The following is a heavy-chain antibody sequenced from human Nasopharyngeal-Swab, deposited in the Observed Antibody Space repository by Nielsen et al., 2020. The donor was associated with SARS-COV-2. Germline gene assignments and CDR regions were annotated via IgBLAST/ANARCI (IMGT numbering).Heavy chain of an antibody. CDR1: GFTFSSYG. V-gene: IGHV3-30*18. Sequence: GGSLRLSCAASGFTFSSYGMHWVRQAPDKGLEWVAVISYDGSNKYYADPVKGRFTISRDNSKNTLYLQMNSLRAEDTAVYYCAKDQWGGAKDYYYYGMDVWGQGTTVTVSS. CDR3: AKDQWGGAKDYYYYGMDV. D-gene: IGHD1-26*01. J-gene: IGHJ6*02. CDR2: ISYDGSNK.